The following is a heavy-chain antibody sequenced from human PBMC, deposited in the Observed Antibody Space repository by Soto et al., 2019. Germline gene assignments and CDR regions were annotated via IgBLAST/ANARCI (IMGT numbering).Heavy chain of an antibody. V-gene: IGHV4-31*03. Sequence: QVQLQESGPGLVKPSQTLSLTCTVSGGSISSGGYYWSWIRQHPGKGLEWIGYIYYSGSTYYNPSLKSRVTRSVDTSKNQFSLKLSSVTAADTAVYYCARESSEYCSSTSCYGYYYYYMDVWGKGTTVTVSS. CDR3: ARESSEYCSSTSCYGYYYYYMDV. CDR2: IYYSGST. CDR1: GGSISSGGYY. D-gene: IGHD2-2*01. J-gene: IGHJ6*03.